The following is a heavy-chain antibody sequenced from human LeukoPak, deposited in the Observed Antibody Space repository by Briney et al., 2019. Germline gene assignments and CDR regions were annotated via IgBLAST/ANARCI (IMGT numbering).Heavy chain of an antibody. Sequence: GGSLRLSCAASGFTFSNYEMNWVRQAPGKGLEWVSYISSGSTIFYADSVKGRFTVSRDNARNSLYLQMNTLRAEDTAVYYCARDRETYYYDSSGYAPDFDSWGQGTLVTVSS. D-gene: IGHD3-22*01. J-gene: IGHJ4*02. CDR3: ARDRETYYYDSSGYAPDFDS. CDR1: GFTFSNYE. CDR2: ISSGSTI. V-gene: IGHV3-48*03.